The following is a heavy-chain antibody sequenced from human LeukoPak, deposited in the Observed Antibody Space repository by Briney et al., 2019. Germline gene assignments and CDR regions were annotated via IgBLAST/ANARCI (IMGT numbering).Heavy chain of an antibody. CDR3: AKDGQWLVRGSWFDP. Sequence: GGSLRLSCAASGFTFSSYAMSWVRQAPGKGLEWVSAISGSGGSTYYADSVKGRFTISRDNSKNTLYLQVNSLRAEDTAVYYCAKDGQWLVRGSWFDPWGQGTLVTVSS. V-gene: IGHV3-23*01. D-gene: IGHD6-19*01. CDR2: ISGSGGST. J-gene: IGHJ5*02. CDR1: GFTFSSYA.